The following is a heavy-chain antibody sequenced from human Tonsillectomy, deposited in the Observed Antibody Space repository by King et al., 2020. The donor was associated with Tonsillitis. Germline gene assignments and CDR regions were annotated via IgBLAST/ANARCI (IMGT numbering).Heavy chain of an antibody. CDR3: AKADVVATPKEG. J-gene: IGHJ4*02. Sequence: EVQLVESGGGLVQPGGSLRLSCAASGFTFSSYAMSWVRQAPGKGLEWVSTISGSGGSTYYADSVKGRFTISRDNSQNTLYLQMNSLRAEYTAVYYCAKADVVATPKEGWGQGTLVTVSS. V-gene: IGHV3-23*04. CDR2: ISGSGGST. D-gene: IGHD5-12*01. CDR1: GFTFSSYA.